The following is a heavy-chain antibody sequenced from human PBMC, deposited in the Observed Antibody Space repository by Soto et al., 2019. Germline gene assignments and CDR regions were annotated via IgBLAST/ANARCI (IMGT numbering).Heavy chain of an antibody. CDR1: GFTFSSYW. V-gene: IGHV3-7*01. CDR2: IKQDGSEK. D-gene: IGHD6-6*01. Sequence: GGSLRLSCAASGFTFSSYWMSWVRQAPGKGLEWVANIKQDGSEKYYVDSVKGRFTISRDNAKNSLYLQMNSLRAEDTAVYYCASLDGSSPKYYFDYWGQGTLVTVSS. CDR3: ASLDGSSPKYYFDY. J-gene: IGHJ4*02.